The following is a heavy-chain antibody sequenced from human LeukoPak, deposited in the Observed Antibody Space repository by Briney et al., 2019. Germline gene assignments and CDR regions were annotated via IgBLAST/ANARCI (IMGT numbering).Heavy chain of an antibody. CDR2: MQPNTGKT. CDR1: GYTFNNYD. CDR3: ARSAEISGYWPKVVVDV. Sequence: ASVKVSCKASGYTFNNYDINWLRRASGQGLEWMGWMQPNTGKTGYAQNFQGRVTMTSNTSISTAYMEVSSLRSDDTAVYYCARSAEISGYWPKVVVDVWGQGTTVTVSS. J-gene: IGHJ6*02. V-gene: IGHV1-8*01. D-gene: IGHD3-22*01.